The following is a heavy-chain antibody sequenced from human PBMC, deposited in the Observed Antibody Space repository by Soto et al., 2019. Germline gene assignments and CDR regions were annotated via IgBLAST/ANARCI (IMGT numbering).Heavy chain of an antibody. Sequence: GGSLRLSCAASGFTFSSYGMHWVRQAPGKGLEWVAVISYDGSNKYYADSVKGRFTISRDNSKSTLYLQMNSLRAEDTAVYYCAKERRDYYYYYYYMDVWGKGTTVTVSS. CDR2: ISYDGSNK. V-gene: IGHV3-30*18. CDR3: AKERRDYYYYYYYMDV. J-gene: IGHJ6*03. CDR1: GFTFSSYG.